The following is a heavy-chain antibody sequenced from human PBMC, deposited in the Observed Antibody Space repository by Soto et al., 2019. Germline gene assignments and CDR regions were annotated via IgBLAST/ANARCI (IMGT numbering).Heavy chain of an antibody. Sequence: GGSLRLSCAASVFTFSSYAMHWVRQAPGKGLEWVAVISYDGSNKYYADSVKGRFTISRDNSKNTLYLQMNSLRAEDTAVYYCARVFRGVYGMDVWGQGTTVTVSS. CDR3: ARVFRGVYGMDV. CDR2: ISYDGSNK. V-gene: IGHV3-30-3*01. D-gene: IGHD3-10*01. CDR1: VFTFSSYA. J-gene: IGHJ6*02.